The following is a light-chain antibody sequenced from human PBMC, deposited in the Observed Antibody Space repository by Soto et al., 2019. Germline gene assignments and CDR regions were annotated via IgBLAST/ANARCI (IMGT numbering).Light chain of an antibody. V-gene: IGKV1-5*01. CDR2: DAS. CDR3: QQYNSYRGV. J-gene: IGKJ1*01. CDR1: QSISSW. Sequence: DIQMTQSPSTLSASVENKVTITCRASQSISSWLAWYQQKPGKAPKLLIYDASSLESGVPSRFSGSGSGTEFTLTISSLQPDDFATYYCQQYNSYRGVFGQGTKVDIK.